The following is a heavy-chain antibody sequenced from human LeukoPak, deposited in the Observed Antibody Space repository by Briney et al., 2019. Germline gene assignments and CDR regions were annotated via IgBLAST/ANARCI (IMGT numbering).Heavy chain of an antibody. CDR3: ARYIRGPDYYIDV. J-gene: IGHJ6*03. D-gene: IGHD1-14*01. CDR2: VSYSGTT. V-gene: IGHV4-59*01. Sequence: SETLSLTCTASGGALSSDYWSWIRQPPGKGLEWIGYVSYSGTTNYNPSLSSRLTISLDTPKNRFSLNLYSVTASDTAIYFCARYIRGPDYYIDVWGKGTTVAVSS. CDR1: GGALSSDY.